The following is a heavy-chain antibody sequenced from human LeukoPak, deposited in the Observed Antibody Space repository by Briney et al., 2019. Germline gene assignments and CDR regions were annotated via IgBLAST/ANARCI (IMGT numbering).Heavy chain of an antibody. V-gene: IGHV3-20*04. Sequence: PGGSLRLSCAASGFTFDDYGMSWVRQAPGKGLEWVSGINWNGGSTGYADSVKGRFTISRDNAKNSLYLQMNSLRAEDTALHYCARDSDYYDSSGYLPFDYWGQGTLVTVSP. CDR1: GFTFDDYG. CDR2: INWNGGST. J-gene: IGHJ4*02. CDR3: ARDSDYYDSSGYLPFDY. D-gene: IGHD3-22*01.